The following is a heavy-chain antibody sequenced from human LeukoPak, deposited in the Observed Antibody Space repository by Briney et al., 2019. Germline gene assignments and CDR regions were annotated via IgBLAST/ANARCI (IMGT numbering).Heavy chain of an antibody. J-gene: IGHJ5*02. CDR1: GGSISSGSYY. CDR2: IYISGST. V-gene: IGHV4-61*02. D-gene: IGHD1-26*01. Sequence: PSQTLSLTCTVSGGSISSGSYYWRWIRQPAGKGLEWIGRIYISGSTNYNPSLKSRVTISVDTSKNQFSLKLSSVTAADTAMYYCARVVGATYVNWFDPWGQGTLVTVSS. CDR3: ARVVGATYVNWFDP.